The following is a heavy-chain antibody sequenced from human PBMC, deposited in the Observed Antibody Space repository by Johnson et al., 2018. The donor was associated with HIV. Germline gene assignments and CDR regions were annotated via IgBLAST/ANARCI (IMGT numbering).Heavy chain of an antibody. Sequence: QVQLVESGGGVVQPGRSLRLSCAASGFSFTKYAMHWVRQAPGKGLEWVAIISYDGNNNYYADSVKGRFTISRDNSKNTLYLEMNSLRAEDTAVYYCARERGYSSVLWKLSEAAFDIWGQGTMVTVSS. V-gene: IGHV3-30-3*01. D-gene: IGHD6-19*01. CDR1: GFSFTKYA. CDR2: ISYDGNNN. J-gene: IGHJ3*02. CDR3: ARERGYSSVLWKLSEAAFDI.